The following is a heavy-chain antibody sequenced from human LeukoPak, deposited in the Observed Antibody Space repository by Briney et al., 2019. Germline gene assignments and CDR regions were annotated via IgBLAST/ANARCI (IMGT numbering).Heavy chain of an antibody. CDR3: EKDGVSIVARPGPYYYYGMDV. D-gene: IGHD6-6*01. CDR2: ISSSGSTI. CDR1: GFTFSDYY. V-gene: IGHV3-11*01. Sequence: PGGSLRLSCAASGFTFSDYYMSWIRQAPGKGLEWVSYISSSGSTIYYADSVKGRFTISRDNAKNSLYLQMNSLRAEDTAVYYCEKDGVSIVARPGPYYYYGMDVWGQGTTVSVSS. J-gene: IGHJ6*02.